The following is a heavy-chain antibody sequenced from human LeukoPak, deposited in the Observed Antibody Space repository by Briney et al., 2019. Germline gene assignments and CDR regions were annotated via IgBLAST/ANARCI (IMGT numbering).Heavy chain of an antibody. Sequence: ASVKVSCKASGGTFSSYAISWVRQAPGQGLEWMGGIIPIFGTANYAQKFQGKVTITADESTSTAYMELSSLRSEDTAVYYCARSRAPPDGIDVWGQGTTVTVSS. CDR1: GGTFSSYA. CDR2: IIPIFGTA. J-gene: IGHJ6*02. V-gene: IGHV1-69*13. CDR3: ARSRAPPDGIDV.